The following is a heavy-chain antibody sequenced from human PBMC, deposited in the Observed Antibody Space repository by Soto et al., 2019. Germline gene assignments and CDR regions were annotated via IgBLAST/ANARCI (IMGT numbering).Heavy chain of an antibody. V-gene: IGHV3-33*01. CDR3: ARDRLFGELFYYYGMDV. CDR2: IWYDGSNK. CDR1: GFTFSSYG. Sequence: GGSLRLSCAASGFTFSSYGMHWVRQAPGKGLEWVAVIWYDGSNKYYADSVKGRFTISRDNSKNTLYLQMNSLRAEDTAVYYCARDRLFGELFYYYGMDVWGQGTTVTHSS. D-gene: IGHD3-10*02. J-gene: IGHJ6*02.